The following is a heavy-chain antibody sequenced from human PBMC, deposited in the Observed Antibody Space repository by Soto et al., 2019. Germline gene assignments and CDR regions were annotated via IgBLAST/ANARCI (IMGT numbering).Heavy chain of an antibody. V-gene: IGHV4-59*01. CDR2: IYYSGST. J-gene: IGHJ6*03. D-gene: IGHD1-7*01. Sequence: SETLSLTCTVSGGSISSYYWSWTRQPPGKGLEWIGYIYYSGSTNYNPSLKSRVTISVDTSKNQFSLKLSSVTAADTAVYYCARGPKHRNWNYLEDYYYMDVWGKGTTVTVSS. CDR3: ARGPKHRNWNYLEDYYYMDV. CDR1: GGSISSYY.